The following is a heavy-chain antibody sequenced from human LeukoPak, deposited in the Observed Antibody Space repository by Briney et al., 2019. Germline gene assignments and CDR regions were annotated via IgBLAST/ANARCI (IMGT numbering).Heavy chain of an antibody. CDR3: ATLPYYYDSSGSYYFDY. D-gene: IGHD3-22*01. J-gene: IGHJ4*02. CDR2: IRYDGSNK. V-gene: IGHV3-30*02. Sequence: PGGSLRLSCAASGFIFNSYGMHWVRQAPGKGLEWVAFIRYDGSNKYYADSVKGRFTIFRDNSKNTLYLQMNSLRVEDTAVYYCATLPYYYDSSGSYYFDYWGQGTLVTVSS. CDR1: GFIFNSYG.